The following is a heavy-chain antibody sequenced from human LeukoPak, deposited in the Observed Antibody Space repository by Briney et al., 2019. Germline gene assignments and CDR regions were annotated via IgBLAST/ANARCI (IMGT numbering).Heavy chain of an antibody. D-gene: IGHD2-21*02. CDR2: IWYGGSNK. Sequence: PGGSLRLSCAASGFTFSSYGMHWVRQAPGKGLEWVAVIWYGGSNKYYADSVKGRFTISRDNSKNTLYLQMNSLRAEDTAVYYCAKDVTSRGPDAFDIWGQGTMVTVSS. J-gene: IGHJ3*02. V-gene: IGHV3-30*02. CDR1: GFTFSSYG. CDR3: AKDVTSRGPDAFDI.